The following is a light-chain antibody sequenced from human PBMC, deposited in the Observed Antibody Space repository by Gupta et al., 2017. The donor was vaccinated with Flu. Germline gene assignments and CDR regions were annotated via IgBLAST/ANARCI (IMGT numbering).Light chain of an antibody. CDR3: QQYRSSPWT. CDR1: QSMDSW. CDR2: KAS. V-gene: IGKV1-5*03. Sequence: GDRVTITCRASQSMDSWLAWYQKKPGRAPKSLINKASSLETGVPSRFSGSGSGTEFSLTISSLQPDDFATYYCQQYRSSPWTFGQGTKVEIK. J-gene: IGKJ1*01.